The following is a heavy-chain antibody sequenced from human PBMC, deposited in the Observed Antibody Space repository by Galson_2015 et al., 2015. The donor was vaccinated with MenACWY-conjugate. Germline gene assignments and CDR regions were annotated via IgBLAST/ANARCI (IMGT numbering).Heavy chain of an antibody. CDR2: IKQDGSEK. D-gene: IGHD4-17*01. Sequence: SLRLSCAASGFPLSGYWMAWVRQAPGKGLEWVANIKQDGSEKYYVDSVKGRFTISRDNAKNSLYLEMNSLRAEDTAVYYCARDHPSTYGIAWDLLELWGQGTMVTVSS. CDR3: ARDHPSTYGIAWDLLEL. CDR1: GFPLSGYW. J-gene: IGHJ3*01. V-gene: IGHV3-7*03.